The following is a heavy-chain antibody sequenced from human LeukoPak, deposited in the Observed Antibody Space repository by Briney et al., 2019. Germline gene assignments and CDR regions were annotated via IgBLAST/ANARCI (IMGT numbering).Heavy chain of an antibody. V-gene: IGHV3-11*06. J-gene: IGHJ4*02. CDR2: ITCSSIYI. Sequence: PGGSLRLSCAASGFTFSDYFMGWIRQAPGKGLEWVSSITCSSIYIYYADSMKGRFTISRDNAKNSLYLQMDSLRAEDTAVYYCARDGITMRILEYWGQGTLVTVSS. CDR1: GFTFSDYF. CDR3: ARDGITMRILEY. D-gene: IGHD3-10*01.